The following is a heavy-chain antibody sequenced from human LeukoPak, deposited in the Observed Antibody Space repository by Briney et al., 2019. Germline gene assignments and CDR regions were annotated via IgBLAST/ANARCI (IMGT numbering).Heavy chain of an antibody. CDR2: ISSSSTYI. J-gene: IGHJ5*02. V-gene: IGHV3-21*01. CDR3: ARGAYKSAAGFDP. Sequence: GSLRLSCAASGFTFSGYSMNWVRQAPGKGLEWVSSISSSSTYIYYADSVKGRFTISRDNSKNTVYLQMSSLRAEDTAVYYCARGAYKSAAGFDPWGQGTLVTVSS. CDR1: GFTFSGYS. D-gene: IGHD6-13*01.